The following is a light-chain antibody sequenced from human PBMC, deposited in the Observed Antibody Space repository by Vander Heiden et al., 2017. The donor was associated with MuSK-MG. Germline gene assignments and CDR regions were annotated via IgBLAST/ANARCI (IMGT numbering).Light chain of an antibody. CDR2: GAS. V-gene: IGKV3-20*01. CDR3: QQYGSSPRT. Sequence: EIVLTQSPGTLSLSPGERATLSCRASQGVSSSDLAWYQQKPGQAPRLLIYGASSRDSGIPDRFSGSGSGTDFTLTISRLEPEDFAVYYCQQYGSSPRTFGQGTKVEIK. J-gene: IGKJ1*01. CDR1: QGVSSSD.